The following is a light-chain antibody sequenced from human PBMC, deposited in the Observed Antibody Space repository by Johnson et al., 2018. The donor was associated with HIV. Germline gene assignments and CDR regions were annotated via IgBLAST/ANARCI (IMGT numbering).Light chain of an antibody. V-gene: IGLV1-51*02. CDR3: GIWDSSLTPHYV. CDR1: SSNIENYF. J-gene: IGLJ1*01. CDR2: ENN. Sequence: QSILTQPPSVSAAPGQKVNISCSGNSSNIENYFVSWYQQLPGAAPRLLIYENNKRPSGIPDRFSGAKSGASATLGIPGLETGDEADYYCGIWDSSLTPHYVFGTGTTITVL.